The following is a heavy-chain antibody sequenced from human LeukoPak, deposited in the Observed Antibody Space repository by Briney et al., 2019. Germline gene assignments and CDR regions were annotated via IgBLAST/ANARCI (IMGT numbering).Heavy chain of an antibody. D-gene: IGHD6-19*01. CDR3: ARDRRQWSYYFDY. V-gene: IGHV3-66*01. CDR1: GGSFSGYY. CDR2: IYSGGST. J-gene: IGHJ4*02. Sequence: PSETLSLTCAVYGGSFSGYYWSWVRQAPGKGLEWVSVIYSGGSTYYADSVKGRFTISRDNSKNTLYLQMNSLRAEDTAVYYCARDRRQWSYYFDYWGQGTLVTVSS.